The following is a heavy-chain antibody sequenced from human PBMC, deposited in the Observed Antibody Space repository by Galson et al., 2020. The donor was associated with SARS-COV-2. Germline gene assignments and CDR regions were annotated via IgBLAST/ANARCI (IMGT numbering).Heavy chain of an antibody. J-gene: IGHJ4*02. CDR1: GGSISSGDYT. CDR2: IYYSGST. Sequence: SETLSLTCTVSGGSISSGDYTWSWIRQPPGQGLDSIGYIYYSGSTHYNSSLKSRVTISVDTSKNQFSLRLISVTAADTAVYYCARASDSNGYYHVNWGQGTLVTVSS. CDR3: ARASDSNGYYHVN. D-gene: IGHD3-3*01. V-gene: IGHV4-30-4*01.